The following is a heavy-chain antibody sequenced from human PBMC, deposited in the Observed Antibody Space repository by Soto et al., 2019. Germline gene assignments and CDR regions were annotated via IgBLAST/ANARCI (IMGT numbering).Heavy chain of an antibody. CDR3: ASYTSGYYVDY. Sequence: PSETLSLTCAVYGGSFSGYYWSWIRQPPGKGLEWIGEINHSGSTNYNPSLKSRVTISVDTSKNQFSLKLSSVTAADTAVYYCASYTSGYYVDYWGQGTLVTVSS. CDR1: GGSFSGYY. J-gene: IGHJ4*02. V-gene: IGHV4-34*01. D-gene: IGHD3-3*01. CDR2: INHSGST.